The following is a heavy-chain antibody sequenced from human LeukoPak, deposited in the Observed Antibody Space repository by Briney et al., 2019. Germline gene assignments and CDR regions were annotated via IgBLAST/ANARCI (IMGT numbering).Heavy chain of an antibody. CDR3: ARVGYSSGWYGWFDP. CDR2: ISSSGSTI. V-gene: IGHV3-48*04. Sequence: GGSLRLSCAASGFTFSTYWMSWVRQAPGKGLEWVSYISSSGSTIYYADSVKGRFTISRDNAKNSLYLQMNSLRAEDTAVYYCARVGYSSGWYGWFDPWGQGTLVTVSS. D-gene: IGHD6-19*01. CDR1: GFTFSTYW. J-gene: IGHJ5*02.